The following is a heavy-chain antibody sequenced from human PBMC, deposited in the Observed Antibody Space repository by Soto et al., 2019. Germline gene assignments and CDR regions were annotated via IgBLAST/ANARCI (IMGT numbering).Heavy chain of an antibody. CDR2: INYSGSS. J-gene: IGHJ4*02. D-gene: IGHD3-16*01. CDR3: ARMYYEGYEHFDY. Sequence: QLQLQESGPGLVKSSETLSLTCTVSGGSITSRGYQWVWIRQPPGKGLEWIGNINYSGSSYYNPTLKSRVTISVDTSKNQFSLKLSSVTAADTAVYYCARMYYEGYEHFDYWGQGTLVTVSS. V-gene: IGHV4-39*01. CDR1: GGSITSRGYQ.